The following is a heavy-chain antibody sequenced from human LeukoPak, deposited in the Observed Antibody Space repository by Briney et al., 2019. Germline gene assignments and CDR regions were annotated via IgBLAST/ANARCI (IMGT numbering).Heavy chain of an antibody. Sequence: GASVRVSCKASGYTFTSYGISWVRRAPGQGLEGMGWISAYNGNTNYAQKLQGRVTMTTDTSTSTAYMELRSLRSDDTAVYYCARGVDYDYVWGSYHLDYWGQGTLVTVSS. CDR2: ISAYNGNT. J-gene: IGHJ4*02. V-gene: IGHV1-18*04. CDR3: ARGVDYDYVWGSYHLDY. D-gene: IGHD3-16*02. CDR1: GYTFTSYG.